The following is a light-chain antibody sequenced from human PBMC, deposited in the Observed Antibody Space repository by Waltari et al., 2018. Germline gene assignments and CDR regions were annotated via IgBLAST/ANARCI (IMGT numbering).Light chain of an antibody. CDR3: RKYGTLPAT. Sequence: EIVLTQSPGTLSLSPGERATLSCRASQSISKYLVWYQQKPGQPPRLLIYETSSRATGIPDRFSGSGSGTDFSLTISRLEPEDFAGYECRKYGTLPATFGQGTKVEIK. J-gene: IGKJ1*01. CDR1: QSISKY. CDR2: ETS. V-gene: IGKV3-20*01.